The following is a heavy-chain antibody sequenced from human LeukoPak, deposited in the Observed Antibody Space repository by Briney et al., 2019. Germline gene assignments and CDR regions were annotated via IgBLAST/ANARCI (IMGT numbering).Heavy chain of an antibody. J-gene: IGHJ5*02. CDR2: ISSSSSYI. V-gene: IGHV3-21*01. Sequence: GGSLRLSCAASGFTFSSYSMNWVRQAPGKGLEWVSSISSSSSYIYYADSVKGRFTISRDNAKNSLYLQMNSLRAEDTAVCYCARTNPRAWFDPWGQGTLVTVSS. CDR3: ARTNPRAWFDP. CDR1: GFTFSSYS.